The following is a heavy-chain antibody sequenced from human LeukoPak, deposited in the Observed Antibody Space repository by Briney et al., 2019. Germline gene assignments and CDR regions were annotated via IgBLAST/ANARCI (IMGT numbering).Heavy chain of an antibody. CDR3: ARARYYYDSSGYMDRFDY. D-gene: IGHD3-22*01. CDR2: INHSGST. J-gene: IGHJ4*02. V-gene: IGHV4-34*01. Sequence: RPSETLPLTCAVYGGSFSGYYWSWIRQPPGKGLEWIGEINHSGSTNYNPSLKSRVTISVDTSKNQFSLKLSSVTAADTAVYYCARARYYYDSSGYMDRFDYWGQGTLVTVSS. CDR1: GGSFSGYY.